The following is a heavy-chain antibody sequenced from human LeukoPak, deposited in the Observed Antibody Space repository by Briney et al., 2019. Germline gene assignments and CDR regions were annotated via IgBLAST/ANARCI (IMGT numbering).Heavy chain of an antibody. D-gene: IGHD2-8*01. Sequence: SETLSLTCAVYGGSFSGYYWSWIHQPPGKGLEWIGEINHSGSTNYNPSLKSRVTISVDTSKNQFSLKLSSVTAADTAVYYCARGKIYCTNGVCYLRHFDYWGQGTLVTVSS. J-gene: IGHJ4*02. CDR3: ARGKIYCTNGVCYLRHFDY. CDR1: GGSFSGYY. CDR2: INHSGST. V-gene: IGHV4-34*01.